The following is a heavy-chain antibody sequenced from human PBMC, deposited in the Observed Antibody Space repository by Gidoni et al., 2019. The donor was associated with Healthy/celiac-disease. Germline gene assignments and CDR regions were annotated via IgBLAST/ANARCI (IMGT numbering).Heavy chain of an antibody. CDR3: ARDRRGRWLQVGRIDY. Sequence: QLQLHESGPGLVKPSETLSLTCTVSGGSISISSYYWGWIRQPPGKGLEWIGSIYYSGRTYYNTSLKSRVTISVDTSKNQFSLKLSSVTAADTAVYYCARDRRGRWLQVGRIDYWGQGTLVTVSS. J-gene: IGHJ4*02. CDR1: GGSISISSYY. V-gene: IGHV4-39*07. CDR2: IYYSGRT. D-gene: IGHD5-12*01.